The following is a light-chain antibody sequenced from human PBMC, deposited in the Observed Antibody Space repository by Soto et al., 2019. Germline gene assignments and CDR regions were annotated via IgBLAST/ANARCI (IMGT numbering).Light chain of an antibody. J-gene: IGLJ1*01. V-gene: IGLV2-14*01. Sequence: QSVLTQPASVSGSPGQSIAISCTGTSSDVGGYNYVSWYQQHPGKAPKLMIYGVSNRPSGVPNRFSGSKSGNTASLTISGLQAEDEADYYCSSYTSSSTYVFGTGTKVTVL. CDR2: GVS. CDR1: SSDVGGYNY. CDR3: SSYTSSSTYV.